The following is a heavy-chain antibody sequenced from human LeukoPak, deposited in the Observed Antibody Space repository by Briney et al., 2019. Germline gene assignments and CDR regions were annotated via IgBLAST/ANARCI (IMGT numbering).Heavy chain of an antibody. CDR2: IIPRLGTT. V-gene: IGHV1-69*05. CDR3: AADGTD. Sequence: GSSVKVSCKTSGGTFNSYAINWVRQAPGQGLEWMEGIIPRLGTTKYIQKVQGRMTITTDESTTTAYMELSSLRSEDTAVYYCAADGTDWGQGTLVTVSS. J-gene: IGHJ4*02. CDR1: GGTFNSYA.